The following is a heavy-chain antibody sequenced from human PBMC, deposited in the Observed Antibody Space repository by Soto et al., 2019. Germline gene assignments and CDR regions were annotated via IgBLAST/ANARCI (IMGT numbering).Heavy chain of an antibody. Sequence: PSETLSLTCTVPGGSISSYYWSWIRQPPGKGQEWIGYIYYSGSTNYNPSLKSRVTISVDTSKNQFPLKLSSVTAADTAVYYCARSYYDFWSGEAQYYFDYWGQGTLVTVPQ. CDR2: IYYSGST. CDR3: ARSYYDFWSGEAQYYFDY. V-gene: IGHV4-59*01. CDR1: GGSISSYY. J-gene: IGHJ4*02. D-gene: IGHD3-3*01.